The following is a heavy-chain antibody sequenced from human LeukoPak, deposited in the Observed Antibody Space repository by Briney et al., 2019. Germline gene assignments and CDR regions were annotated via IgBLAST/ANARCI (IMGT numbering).Heavy chain of an antibody. CDR3: AKSTSSWSEFEY. J-gene: IGHJ4*02. Sequence: GGSLRLSCAASGFTFDDYAMHWVRQAPGKGVEWVYLITWDGDSTYYADSVKGRFTISRDNSKNSLYLQMNSLRAEDTAFYYCAKSTSSWSEFEYWGQGTLVTVSS. V-gene: IGHV3-43D*03. D-gene: IGHD6-13*01. CDR1: GFTFDDYA. CDR2: ITWDGDST.